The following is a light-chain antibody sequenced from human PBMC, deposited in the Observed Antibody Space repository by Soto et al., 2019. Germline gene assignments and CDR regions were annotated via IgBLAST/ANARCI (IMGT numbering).Light chain of an antibody. CDR3: KHYGTSAL. Sequence: EIVLTQSPGTLSLSPGERATLSCRASQSVSSSYLAWYQQKPGQAPRLLIYGASSRATGIPDRFSFSAAGTHFTLTITTLEHADCEVYLFKHYGTSALFGPGTKVDIK. J-gene: IGKJ3*01. V-gene: IGKV3-20*01. CDR1: QSVSSSY. CDR2: GAS.